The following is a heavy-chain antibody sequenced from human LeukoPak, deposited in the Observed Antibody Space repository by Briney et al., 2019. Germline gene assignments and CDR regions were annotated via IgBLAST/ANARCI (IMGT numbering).Heavy chain of an antibody. Sequence: PSETLSLTCTVSGGSISSYYWSWIRQPPGKGLEWIGYIYYSGSTNYNPSLKSRVTISVDTSKNQFSLKLSSVTAADTAMYYCAREPSYGSGSSYSNAFDIWGQGTMVTVSS. D-gene: IGHD3-10*01. CDR1: GGSISSYY. CDR3: AREPSYGSGSSYSNAFDI. J-gene: IGHJ3*02. CDR2: IYYSGST. V-gene: IGHV4-59*01.